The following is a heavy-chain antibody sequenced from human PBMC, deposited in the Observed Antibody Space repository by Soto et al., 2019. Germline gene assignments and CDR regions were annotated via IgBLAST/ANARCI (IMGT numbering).Heavy chain of an antibody. CDR1: GFTFSSYS. Sequence: GGSLRLSCAASGFTFSSYSMNWVRQAPGKGLEWVSYISSSSSTIYYADSVKGRFTISRDNAKNSLYLQMNSLRAEDTAVYYCARDVLGYCSSTSCPPGDYWGQGTLVTVSS. CDR2: ISSSSSTI. D-gene: IGHD2-2*01. V-gene: IGHV3-48*01. J-gene: IGHJ4*02. CDR3: ARDVLGYCSSTSCPPGDY.